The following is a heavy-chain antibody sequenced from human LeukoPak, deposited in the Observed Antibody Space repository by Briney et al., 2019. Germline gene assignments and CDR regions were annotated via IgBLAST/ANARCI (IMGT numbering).Heavy chain of an antibody. J-gene: IGHJ5*02. V-gene: IGHV1-24*01. Sequence: ASVKVSCKVSGYTLTELSMHWVRQAPGKGLEWMGGFDPEDGETIYAQKFQGRVTMTEDTSTDTAYMELSSLRSEDTAVYYCATDLRQPGWFDPWGQGTLVTVSS. CDR1: GYTLTELS. D-gene: IGHD6-25*01. CDR3: ATDLRQPGWFDP. CDR2: FDPEDGET.